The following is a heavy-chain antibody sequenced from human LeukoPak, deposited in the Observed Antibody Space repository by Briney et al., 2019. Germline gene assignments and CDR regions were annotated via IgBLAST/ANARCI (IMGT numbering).Heavy chain of an antibody. CDR1: GFTFSSYA. Sequence: GGSLRLSCAASGFTFSSYAMSWVRQAPGKGLEWVSVISGSGGSTYYADSVKGRFTISRDNSKNTLYLQMNSLRAEDTAVYYCAKGWVVPAAFAEYFDYWGQGTLVTVSS. CDR2: ISGSGGST. J-gene: IGHJ4*02. D-gene: IGHD2-2*01. CDR3: AKGWVVPAAFAEYFDY. V-gene: IGHV3-23*01.